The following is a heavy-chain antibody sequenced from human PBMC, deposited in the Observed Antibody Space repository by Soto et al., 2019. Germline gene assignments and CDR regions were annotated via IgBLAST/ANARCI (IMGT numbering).Heavy chain of an antibody. CDR3: ARHLEDIVVGVAATGFGY. V-gene: IGHV4-39*01. CDR2: IYYSGST. J-gene: IGHJ4*02. D-gene: IGHD2-15*01. Sequence: QLQLQESGPGLVKPSETLSLTCTVSGGSISSSSYYWGWIRQPPGKGLEWIGSIYYSGSTYYNPSLKSRVAIFVDTSMNQFSLKLSYVTAADTAGYYCARHLEDIVVGVAATGFGYWGQGTLVTVSS. CDR1: GGSISSSSYY.